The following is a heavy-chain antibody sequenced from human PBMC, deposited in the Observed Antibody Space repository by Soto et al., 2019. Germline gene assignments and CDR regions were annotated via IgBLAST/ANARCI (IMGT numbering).Heavy chain of an antibody. CDR1: GGSISSGGYY. Sequence: QVQLQESGPGLVKPSQTLSLTCTVSGGSISSGGYYWSWIRQHPGKGLEWIGYIYYSGSTYYNPSLKSRVTISVDKSKNQISLKLSSVTAADTAVYYCARGSWSRWVEYWGQGTLVTVSS. CDR2: IYYSGST. J-gene: IGHJ4*02. V-gene: IGHV4-31*03. D-gene: IGHD6-13*01. CDR3: ARGSWSRWVEY.